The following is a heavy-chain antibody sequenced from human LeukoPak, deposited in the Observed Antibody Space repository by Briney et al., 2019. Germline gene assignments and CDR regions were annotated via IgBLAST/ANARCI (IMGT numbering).Heavy chain of an antibody. V-gene: IGHV4-34*01. Sequence: SETLSLTCAVYGGSFSGYYWSWIRQPPGKGLEWIGEINHSGSTNYNPSLKSRVTISVDTSKNQFSLKLSSVTAADTAVYYCARRSPLTAMANWYFDLWGRGTLATVSS. CDR2: INHSGST. CDR1: GGSFSGYY. J-gene: IGHJ2*01. CDR3: ARRSPLTAMANWYFDL. D-gene: IGHD5-18*01.